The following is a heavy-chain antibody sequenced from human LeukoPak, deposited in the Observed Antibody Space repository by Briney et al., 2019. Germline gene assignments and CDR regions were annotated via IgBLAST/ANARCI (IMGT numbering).Heavy chain of an antibody. CDR1: EFTFSSYT. V-gene: IGHV3-73*01. D-gene: IGHD6-13*01. Sequence: GGSLRLSCAASEFTFSSYTINWVRQASGKGLEWVGRIRSKADSYATAYAASVKGRFTISRDDSKNTAYLQMNSLKTEDTAVYYCTTLGIAAAGSDYWGQGTLVTVSS. CDR3: TTLGIAAAGSDY. J-gene: IGHJ4*02. CDR2: IRSKADSYAT.